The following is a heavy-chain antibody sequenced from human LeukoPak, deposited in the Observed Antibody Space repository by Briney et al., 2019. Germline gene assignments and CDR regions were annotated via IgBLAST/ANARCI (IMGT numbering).Heavy chain of an antibody. V-gene: IGHV3-23*01. Sequence: GGSLRLSCAASGFTFSSYAMSWVRQAPGKGLEWVSAISGSGGSTDYADSVKGRFTISRDKSKNTLYLQMNSMRGEDTAVYYCAKVGVRELIKYYFDYWGQGTLVTVSS. CDR3: AKVGVRELIKYYFDY. CDR1: GFTFSSYA. D-gene: IGHD1-26*01. J-gene: IGHJ4*02. CDR2: ISGSGGST.